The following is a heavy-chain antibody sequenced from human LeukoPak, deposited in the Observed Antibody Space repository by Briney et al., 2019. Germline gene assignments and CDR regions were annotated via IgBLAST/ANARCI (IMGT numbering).Heavy chain of an antibody. CDR1: GYSFTSYW. Sequence: GESLKIFCKGSGYSFTSYWIGWVRQMAGKGVEWMGIFYPGDSDTRHSPSFRGQVTISADKSISTSNLQWSSLKASDTVMYYCGRSLRRAYYYYGMDVWGQGTTFTVSS. CDR2: FYPGDSDT. J-gene: IGHJ6*02. D-gene: IGHD4-17*01. V-gene: IGHV5-51*01. CDR3: GRSLRRAYYYYGMDV.